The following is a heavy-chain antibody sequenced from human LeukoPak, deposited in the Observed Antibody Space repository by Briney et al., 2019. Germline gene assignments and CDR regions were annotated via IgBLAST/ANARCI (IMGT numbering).Heavy chain of an antibody. D-gene: IGHD6-6*01. CDR2: IVVGSGNT. Sequence: ASVKVSCKASGFTFTSSAVQWVRQARGQRLEWIGWIVVGSGNTNYAQKFQERVTITRDVSTSTAYMELSSLRSEDTAVYYCAADQGWQLDHGYWGQGTLVTVSS. V-gene: IGHV1-58*01. J-gene: IGHJ4*02. CDR1: GFTFTSSA. CDR3: AADQGWQLDHGY.